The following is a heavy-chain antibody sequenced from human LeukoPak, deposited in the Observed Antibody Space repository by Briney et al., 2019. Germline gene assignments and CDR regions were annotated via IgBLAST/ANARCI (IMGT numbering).Heavy chain of an antibody. Sequence: SETLSLTCTVSGGSISSYYWSWIRQPPGKGLEWIGYIYYSGSTNYNPSLKSRVTISADTSKNQFSLKLSSVTAADTAVYYCARLTSSSWRMGYYYYYGMDVWGQGTTVTVSS. CDR2: IYYSGST. CDR1: GGSISSYY. CDR3: ARLTSSSWRMGYYYYYGMDV. V-gene: IGHV4-59*08. J-gene: IGHJ6*02. D-gene: IGHD6-13*01.